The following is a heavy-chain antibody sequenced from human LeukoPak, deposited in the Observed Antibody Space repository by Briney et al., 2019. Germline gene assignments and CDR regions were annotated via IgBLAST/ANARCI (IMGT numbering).Heavy chain of an antibody. J-gene: IGHJ4*02. Sequence: GRSLRLSCAASGFNFDDFAMHWVRQAPGKGLEWVSGISWNSGSIGYADSVKGRFTISSDNAKNSLYLQMNSLRAEDTALYYCAKDRGSIAGELVDYWGQGTLVTVSS. CDR1: GFNFDDFA. CDR3: AKDRGSIAGELVDY. CDR2: ISWNSGSI. V-gene: IGHV3-9*01. D-gene: IGHD6-13*01.